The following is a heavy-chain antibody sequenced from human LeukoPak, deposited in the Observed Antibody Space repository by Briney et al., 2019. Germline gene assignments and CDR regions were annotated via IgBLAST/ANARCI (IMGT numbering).Heavy chain of an antibody. J-gene: IGHJ4*02. D-gene: IGHD1-7*01. V-gene: IGHV1-2*02. CDR3: ARGGTRNYGVFDY. Sequence: ASVKVSCKASGYTFTDYYIHWVRQAPGQGLEWMAWISPNSGGTNSAQNFQGRVTMTRDTSISTAYMELRRLRSDDTAVYYCARGGTRNYGVFDYWGQGTLVTVSS. CDR1: GYTFTDYY. CDR2: ISPNSGGT.